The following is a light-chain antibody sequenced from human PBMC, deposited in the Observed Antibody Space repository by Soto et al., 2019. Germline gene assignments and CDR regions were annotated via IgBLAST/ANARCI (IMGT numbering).Light chain of an antibody. CDR1: TGAVTSGYY. V-gene: IGLV7-43*01. CDR2: STS. Sequence: QAVVTQEPSLTVSPGGTVTLTCASSTGAVTSGYYSNWFQQKPGQAPRALIYSTSNKYSWTPARFSGSLLGGKAALTLSGVQPEDEAEYYCLLYYGGDWMFGGGTKVTVL. CDR3: LLYYGGDWM. J-gene: IGLJ3*02.